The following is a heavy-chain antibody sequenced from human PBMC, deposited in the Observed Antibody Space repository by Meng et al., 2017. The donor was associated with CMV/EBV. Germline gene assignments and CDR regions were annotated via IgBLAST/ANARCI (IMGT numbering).Heavy chain of an antibody. Sequence: QPQQERPTLLQPSAHLSLPSTVSGGSSSSYYWSWIRQPAGKGLGWIGRIYTRGSTNYNPSLKSRVTMSVDTSKNQFSLKLSSVTAADTAVYYCARGGLYYYDSSGHFDYWGQGTLVTVSS. CDR2: IYTRGST. V-gene: IGHV4-4*07. J-gene: IGHJ4*02. CDR1: GGSSSSYY. CDR3: ARGGLYYYDSSGHFDY. D-gene: IGHD3-22*01.